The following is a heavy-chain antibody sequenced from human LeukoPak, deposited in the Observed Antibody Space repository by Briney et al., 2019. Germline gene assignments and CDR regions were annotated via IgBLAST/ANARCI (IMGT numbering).Heavy chain of an antibody. CDR2: FDPEDGET. D-gene: IGHD3-10*01. CDR1: GYTLTELS. Sequence: GASVKVSCKVSGYTLTELSMHWVRQAPGKGLEWMGGFDPEDGETIYAQKFQGRVTMTEDTSTDTAYMELSSLRSEDTAVYYCATDLIRPNYYGSGSYYAPPFCDYWGQGTLVTVSS. V-gene: IGHV1-24*01. CDR3: ATDLIRPNYYGSGSYYAPPFCDY. J-gene: IGHJ4*02.